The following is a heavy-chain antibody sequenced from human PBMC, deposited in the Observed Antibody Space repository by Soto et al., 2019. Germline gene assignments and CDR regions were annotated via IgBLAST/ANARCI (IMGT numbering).Heavy chain of an antibody. CDR1: GFTFSDYH. J-gene: IGHJ5*02. Sequence: PGLSCAASGFTFSDYHMTWIRRAPGKGLEWVSYISSSGTTMYYADSVKGRFTISRDNAKNSLSLQMNSLRAEDTAVYYCARGGRDYDSSAYYGWFDPWGLGTLVTVS. V-gene: IGHV3-11*01. CDR3: ARGGRDYDSSAYYGWFDP. D-gene: IGHD3-22*01. CDR2: ISSSGTTM.